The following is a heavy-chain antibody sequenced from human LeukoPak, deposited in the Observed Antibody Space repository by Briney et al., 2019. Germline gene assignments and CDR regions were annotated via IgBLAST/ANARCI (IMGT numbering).Heavy chain of an antibody. V-gene: IGHV3-30-3*01. CDR1: GFTFSSYA. D-gene: IGHD5-24*01. Sequence: GGSLRLSCAASGFTFSSYAMHWVRQAPGKGLEWVAVISYDGSNKYYADSVKGRFTISRDNSKNTLYLQMNSLRAEDTAVYYCARGGWLPLGYYFDYWGQGTLVTVSS. J-gene: IGHJ4*02. CDR3: ARGGWLPLGYYFDY. CDR2: ISYDGSNK.